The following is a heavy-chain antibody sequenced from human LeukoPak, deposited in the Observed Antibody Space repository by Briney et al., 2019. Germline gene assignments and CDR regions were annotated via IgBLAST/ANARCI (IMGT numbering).Heavy chain of an antibody. D-gene: IGHD2-2*01. CDR1: GFTFSSYA. V-gene: IGHV3-23*01. CDR2: ISGSGGST. CDR3: AKANHPSRGIVVVPAAQDY. J-gene: IGHJ4*02. Sequence: PGGSLRLSCAASGFTFSSYAMSWVRQAPGKGLEWVSAISGSGGSTYYADSVKGRFTISRDNSKNTLYLQMNSLRAEDTAVYYCAKANHPSRGIVVVPAAQDYWGQGTLVTVSS.